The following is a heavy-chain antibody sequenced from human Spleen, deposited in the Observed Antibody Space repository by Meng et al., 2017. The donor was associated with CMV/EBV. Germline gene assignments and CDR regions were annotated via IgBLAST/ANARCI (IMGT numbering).Heavy chain of an antibody. D-gene: IGHD6-13*01. J-gene: IGHJ4*02. CDR2: ISSNGGST. CDR3: ARSRPEQQLANGFDY. V-gene: IGHV3-64*02. Sequence: SGFTFSSYAMHWVRQAPGKGLEYVSAISSNGGSTYYADSVKGRFTISRDNSKNTLYLQMGSLRAEDMAVYYCARSRPEQQLANGFDYWGQGTLVTVSS. CDR1: GFTFSSYA.